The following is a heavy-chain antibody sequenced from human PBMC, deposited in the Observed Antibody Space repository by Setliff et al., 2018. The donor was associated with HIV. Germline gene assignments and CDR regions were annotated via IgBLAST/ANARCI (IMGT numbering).Heavy chain of an antibody. Sequence: TLSLTCTISGGSISSGSYYWSWIRQPAGRGLEWIGHVYSSGTTSYKPSLKSRVTISLDTSKKQFSLKLKSVTAADTAVYYCARHRDPPGSRWIFYYYYMDLWGGGTTVTVSS. D-gene: IGHD6-13*01. CDR3: ARHRDPPGSRWIFYYYYMDL. CDR2: VYSSGTT. J-gene: IGHJ6*03. V-gene: IGHV4-61*09. CDR1: GGSISSGSYY.